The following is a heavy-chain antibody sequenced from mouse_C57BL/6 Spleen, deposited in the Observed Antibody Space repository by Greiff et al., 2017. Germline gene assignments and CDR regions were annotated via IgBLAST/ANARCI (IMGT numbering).Heavy chain of an antibody. Sequence: QVQLQQSGAELVRPGASVTLSCKASGYTFTDYEMHWVKQTPVHGLEWIGAIDPETGGTAYKQKFKGKAILTADKSSSTAYMELRSLTSEDSAVYYCTRWGNYSYAMDYWGQGTSVTVSS. V-gene: IGHV1-15*01. J-gene: IGHJ4*01. D-gene: IGHD2-1*01. CDR1: GYTFTDYE. CDR2: IDPETGGT. CDR3: TRWGNYSYAMDY.